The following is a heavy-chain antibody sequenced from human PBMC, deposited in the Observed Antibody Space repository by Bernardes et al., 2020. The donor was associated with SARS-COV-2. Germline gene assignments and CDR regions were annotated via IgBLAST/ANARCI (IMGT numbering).Heavy chain of an antibody. CDR3: VRETPHKILRALLWFGELMGLFDY. Sequence: GGPLRLCCASCGFTFSSYGMHWVHQAPGKGLEWVAVIWYDGSNKYYADSVKGRFTISRDNSKNSLYLQMNSLRAEDTAVYYCVRETPHKILRALLWFGELMGLFDYWGQGTLVTVSS. J-gene: IGHJ4*02. CDR1: GFTFSSYG. V-gene: IGHV3-33*01. CDR2: IWYDGSNK. D-gene: IGHD3-10*01.